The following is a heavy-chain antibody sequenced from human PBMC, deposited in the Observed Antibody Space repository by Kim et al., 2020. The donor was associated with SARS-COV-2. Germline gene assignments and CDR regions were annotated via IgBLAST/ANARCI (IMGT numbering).Heavy chain of an antibody. CDR1: GFTFSSYG. Sequence: GGSLRLSCAASGFTFSSYGMHWVRQAPGKGLEWVAVISYDGSNKYYADSVKGRFTISRDNSKNTLYLQMNSLRAEDTAVYYCAKAIEVPAATYYYYYGMDVWGQGTTVTVSS. CDR2: ISYDGSNK. V-gene: IGHV3-30*18. CDR3: AKAIEVPAATYYYYYGMDV. J-gene: IGHJ6*02. D-gene: IGHD2-2*01.